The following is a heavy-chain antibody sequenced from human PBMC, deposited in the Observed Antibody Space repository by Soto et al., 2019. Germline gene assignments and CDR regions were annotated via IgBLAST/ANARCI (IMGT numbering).Heavy chain of an antibody. J-gene: IGHJ5*02. Sequence: SETLSLTCTVSGGSISSSSYYWGWIRQPPGKGLEWIGSIYYSGSTYYNPSLKSRVTISVDTSKNQFSLNLNSVTAADTAVYYCTRGGIYGFDPWGQGTLVTVSS. CDR2: IYYSGST. CDR1: GGSISSSSYY. CDR3: TRGGIYGFDP. D-gene: IGHD2-2*01. V-gene: IGHV4-39*07.